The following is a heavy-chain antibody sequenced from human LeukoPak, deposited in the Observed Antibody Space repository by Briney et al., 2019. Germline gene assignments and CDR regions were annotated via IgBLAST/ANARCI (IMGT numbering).Heavy chain of an antibody. Sequence: PAGSLRLSCAASGFSFSSYAMHWVRQPPGKGLEWVAVISYDGSNKYYAHSVNGRITVSRNNSKNTLFLPMNRLRAGDTAGYLCAGDAGDDVALWNFDYWGQGTLVTVSS. J-gene: IGHJ4*02. CDR1: GFSFSSYA. CDR2: ISYDGSNK. CDR3: AGDAGDDVALWNFDY. V-gene: IGHV3-30*04. D-gene: IGHD2-21*01.